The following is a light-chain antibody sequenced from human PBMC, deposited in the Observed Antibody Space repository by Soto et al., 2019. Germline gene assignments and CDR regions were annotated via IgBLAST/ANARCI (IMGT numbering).Light chain of an antibody. CDR2: AAS. CDR3: QKYNRAPLT. CDR1: QGISNY. V-gene: IGKV1-27*01. Sequence: DIQMTQSPSSLSASVGDRVAITCRASQGISNYLAWYQQKPGKDPKLLIYAASTLQSGVPSRFSGSGSGTDFNPTISILQPQDVATYYCQKYNRAPLTFGHGTKVDIK. J-gene: IGKJ3*01.